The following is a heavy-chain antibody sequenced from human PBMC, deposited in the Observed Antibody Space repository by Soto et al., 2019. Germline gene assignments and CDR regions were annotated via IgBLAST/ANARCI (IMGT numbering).Heavy chain of an antibody. CDR1: GYSFTSYW. CDR2: IYPGDSDT. D-gene: IGHD3-9*01. Sequence: GESLKISCKGSGYSFTSYWIGWVRQMPGKGLEWMGIIYPGDSDTRYSPSFQGQVTISADKSISTAYLQWSSLKASDTAMYYCARSRVYYDILTGYSTDYNWFDPWGQGTLVTVSS. CDR3: ARSRVYYDILTGYSTDYNWFDP. V-gene: IGHV5-51*01. J-gene: IGHJ5*02.